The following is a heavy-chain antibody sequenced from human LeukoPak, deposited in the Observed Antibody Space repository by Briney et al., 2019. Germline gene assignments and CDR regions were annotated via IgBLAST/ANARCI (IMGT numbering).Heavy chain of an antibody. CDR2: VYSDGSTT. D-gene: IGHD1-26*01. V-gene: IGHV3-74*01. Sequence: PGGSLRLSCAASGFTFNNYWMHWVRQAPGKGLVWVSRVYSDGSTTDYADSVKGRFTISRDNAKNTVFLQMNSLRAEDTAVYYGVGAPTRFDPWGQGTLVTVSS. CDR1: GFTFNNYW. CDR3: VGAPTRFDP. J-gene: IGHJ5*02.